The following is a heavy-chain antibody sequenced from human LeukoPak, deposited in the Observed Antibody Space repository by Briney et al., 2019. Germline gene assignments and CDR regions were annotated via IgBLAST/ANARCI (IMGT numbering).Heavy chain of an antibody. V-gene: IGHV4-61*05. CDR3: ARRASGVLYFDY. Sequence: PSETLSLTCTVSGGSISSSSYYWGWIRQPPGKGLEWIGYISYSGSTKYNPSLKSRVTISVDTSKNHISLKVTSVTAADTALYYCARRASGVLYFDYWGQGTLVTVSS. CDR1: GGSISSSSYY. D-gene: IGHD7-27*01. J-gene: IGHJ4*02. CDR2: ISYSGST.